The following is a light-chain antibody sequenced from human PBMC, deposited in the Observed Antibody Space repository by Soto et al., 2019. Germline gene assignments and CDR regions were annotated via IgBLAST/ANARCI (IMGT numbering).Light chain of an antibody. CDR1: KNDVGFYDF. V-gene: IGLV2-8*01. CDR3: KSYAGSNTYV. CDR2: EVV. J-gene: IGLJ1*01. Sequence: QSVLTQPPSASGSPGQSVTISCTGTKNDVGFYDFVSWYQHHPGKAPRLIIYEVVQRPSGVPDRFSGSKSGNTASLTVSGLQAADEADHFCKSYAGSNTYVFGSGTKVTVL.